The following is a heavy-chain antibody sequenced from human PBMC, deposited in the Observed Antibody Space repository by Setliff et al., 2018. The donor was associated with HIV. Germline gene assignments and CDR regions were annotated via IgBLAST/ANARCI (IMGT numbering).Heavy chain of an antibody. CDR1: GFTFSTYA. V-gene: IGHV3-23*01. CDR2: ISGRGDNT. Sequence: GGSLRLSCAASGFTFSTYAMSWVRQAPGKGLEWVSVISGRGDNTYYADSVKGRFTISRDNSKNMLYLQMTSLRAEDTAVFYCAKDSSRGDRLRYWGQGTLVTVSS. J-gene: IGHJ4*02. D-gene: IGHD2-21*02. CDR3: AKDSSRGDRLRY.